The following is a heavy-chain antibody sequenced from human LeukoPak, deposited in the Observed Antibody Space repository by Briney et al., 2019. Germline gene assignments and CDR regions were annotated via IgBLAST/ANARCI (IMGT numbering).Heavy chain of an antibody. V-gene: IGHV4-30-4*01. CDR1: GGSFSRGDYY. CDR3: ARMNYDIFYGMDV. D-gene: IGHD3-9*01. Sequence: SETLSLTCAVYGGSFSRGDYYWSWIRQPPGKGLEWIGYIYHSGRTYYNPSLRSRITISVDTSKNQFSLKLTSVTAADTAVYYCARMNYDIFYGMDVWGQGTTVTVSS. CDR2: IYHSGRT. J-gene: IGHJ6*02.